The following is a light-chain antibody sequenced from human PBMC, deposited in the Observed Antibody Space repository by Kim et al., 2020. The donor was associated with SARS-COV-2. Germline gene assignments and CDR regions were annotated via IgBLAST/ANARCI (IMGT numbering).Light chain of an antibody. CDR3: QAWDTSSVV. CDR2: RDI. J-gene: IGLJ2*01. CDR1: NVGDKF. V-gene: IGLV3-1*01. Sequence: VSAGQTGTITCSGHNVGDKFASLYQQKAGQSPILIIYRDIERPTGIPERFSGSNSGNTATLNISGTQAMNEANYYCQAWDTSSVVFGGGTQLTVL.